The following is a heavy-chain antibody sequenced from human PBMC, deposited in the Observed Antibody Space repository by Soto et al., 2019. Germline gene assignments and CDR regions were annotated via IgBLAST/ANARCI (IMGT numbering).Heavy chain of an antibody. CDR2: FYYSGSI. CDR1: GGSISSYY. Sequence: PSETLSLTCTVSGGSISSYYWSWIRQPPGKGLEGIGDFYYSGSINYNPSLKSRVTISVDTSKNQFSLKLSSVTAADTAVYYCARGPPVLRYFDWLSSYSDYWGQGTLVTLSS. CDR3: ARGPPVLRYFDWLSSYSDY. V-gene: IGHV4-59*01. D-gene: IGHD3-9*01. J-gene: IGHJ4*02.